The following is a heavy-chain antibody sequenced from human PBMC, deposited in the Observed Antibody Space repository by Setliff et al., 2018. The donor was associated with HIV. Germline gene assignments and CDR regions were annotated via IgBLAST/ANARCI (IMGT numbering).Heavy chain of an antibody. CDR1: GYTFTGYY. CDR3: AIIAVAGAPYYYYYMDV. V-gene: IGHV1-2*06. Sequence: ASVKVSCKASGYTFTGYYMHWVRQAPGQGLEWMGRINPNSGGTNYAQKFQGRVTMTRDTSISTAYMELSRLRSDDTAVYYCAIIAVAGAPYYYYYMDVWGKGTTVTVSS. D-gene: IGHD6-19*01. J-gene: IGHJ6*03. CDR2: INPNSGGT.